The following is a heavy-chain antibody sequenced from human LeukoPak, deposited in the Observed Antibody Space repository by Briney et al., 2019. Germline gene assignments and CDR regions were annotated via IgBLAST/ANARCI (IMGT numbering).Heavy chain of an antibody. V-gene: IGHV4-34*01. D-gene: IGHD1-26*01. J-gene: IGHJ4*02. CDR3: ARELPPYYFDY. CDR1: GGSFSGYY. Sequence: PSETLSLTCAVYGGSFSGYYWSWIRQPPGKGLEWIGEINHGGSTNYNPSLKSRVTISVDTSKNQFSLKLSSVTAADTAMYYCARELPPYYFDYWGQGTLVTVSS. CDR2: INHGGST.